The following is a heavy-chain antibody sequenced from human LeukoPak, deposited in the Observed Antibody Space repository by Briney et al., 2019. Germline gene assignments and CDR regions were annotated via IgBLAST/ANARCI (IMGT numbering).Heavy chain of an antibody. CDR2: IYTSGST. Sequence: SQTLSLTCTVSGGSISSGSYYWSWIRQPAGKGLEWIGRIYTSGSTNYNPSLKSRVTMSVDTSKNQFSLKLSSVTAADTAVYYCARGPRNSGSYYNWFDPWGQGTLVTVSS. CDR3: ARGPRNSGSYYNWFDP. J-gene: IGHJ5*02. CDR1: GGSISSGSYY. V-gene: IGHV4-61*02. D-gene: IGHD1-26*01.